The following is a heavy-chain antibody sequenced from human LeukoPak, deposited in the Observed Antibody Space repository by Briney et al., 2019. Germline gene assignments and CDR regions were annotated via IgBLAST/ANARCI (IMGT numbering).Heavy chain of an antibody. V-gene: IGHV1-69*05. CDR3: ARGYGGIRFLEWLFS. Sequence: ASVKVSCKASGGTFSSYAISWVRQAPGQGLEWMGGIIPIFGTANYAQKFQGRVTITTDESTSTAYMELSSLRSEDTAVYYCARGYGGIRFLEWLFSWGQGTLVTVSS. J-gene: IGHJ4*02. CDR1: GGTFSSYA. D-gene: IGHD3-3*01. CDR2: IIPIFGTA.